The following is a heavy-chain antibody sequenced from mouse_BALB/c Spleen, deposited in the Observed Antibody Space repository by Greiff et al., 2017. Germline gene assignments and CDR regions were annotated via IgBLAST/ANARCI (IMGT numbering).Heavy chain of an antibody. V-gene: IGHV1-7*01. J-gene: IGHJ4*01. CDR3: ARNYYDYDEGAMDY. D-gene: IGHD2-4*01. Sequence: QVQLQQSGAELAKPGASVKMSCKASGYTFTSYWMHWVKQRPGQGLEWIGYINPSTGYTEYNQKFKDKATLTADKSSSTAYMQLSSLTSEDSAVYYCARNYYDYDEGAMDYWGQGTSVTVSS. CDR2: INPSTGYT. CDR1: GYTFTSYW.